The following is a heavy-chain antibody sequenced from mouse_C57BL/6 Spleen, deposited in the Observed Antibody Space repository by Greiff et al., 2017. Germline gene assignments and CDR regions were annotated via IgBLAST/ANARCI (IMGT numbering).Heavy chain of an antibody. J-gene: IGHJ2*01. D-gene: IGHD1-1*01. CDR3: ARNDYYGRPYFDY. CDR1: GFTFSDYG. Sequence: EVHLVESGGGLVKPGGSLKLSCAATGFTFSDYGMHWVRQAPEKGLEWVAYISSGSSTIYYADTVKGRFTISRDNAKNTLFLLMTSLRSEDTAMNYCARNDYYGRPYFDYWGQGTTLTVSS. CDR2: ISSGSSTI. V-gene: IGHV5-17*01.